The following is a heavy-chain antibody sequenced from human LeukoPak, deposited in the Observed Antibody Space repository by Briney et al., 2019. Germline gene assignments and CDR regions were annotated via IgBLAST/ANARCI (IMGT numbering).Heavy chain of an antibody. V-gene: IGHV3-23*01. CDR3: AKDYSSGWYGQSDY. D-gene: IGHD6-19*01. Sequence: PGGSLRLSCAASGFTFSSYAMSWVRQAPGKGLEWVSGISGSGDNTYYADSVKGRFTISRDNSKNTLYVQVNSLGTEDTAAYYCAKDYSSGWYGQSDYWGQGTLVTVSS. J-gene: IGHJ4*02. CDR1: GFTFSSYA. CDR2: ISGSGDNT.